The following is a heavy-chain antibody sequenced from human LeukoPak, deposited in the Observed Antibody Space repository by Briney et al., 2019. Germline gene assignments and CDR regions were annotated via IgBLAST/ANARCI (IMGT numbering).Heavy chain of an antibody. CDR3: AKDPGYGDTGGSWFDP. J-gene: IGHJ5*02. CDR2: ISYDGSNK. Sequence: PGGSLRLSCAASGFTFSSYGMHWVRHAPGKGLEWVSVISYDGSNKYYADSVKGRFTISRDNSKNTLYLQMNSLRAEDTAVYYCAKDPGYGDTGGSWFDPWGQGTLVTVSS. D-gene: IGHD4-17*01. V-gene: IGHV3-30*18. CDR1: GFTFSSYG.